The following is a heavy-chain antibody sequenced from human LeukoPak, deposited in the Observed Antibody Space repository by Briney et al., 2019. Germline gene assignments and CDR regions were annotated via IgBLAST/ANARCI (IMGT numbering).Heavy chain of an antibody. D-gene: IGHD3-3*01. CDR2: IYHSGST. Sequence: SETLSLTCTVSGYSISSGYYWGWIRQPPGKGLEWIGSIYHSGSTYYNPSLKSRVTISVDTSKNQFSLKLSSVTAADTAVYYCARGISRGFTFFGVVMFDYWGQGTLVTVSS. CDR1: GYSISSGYY. CDR3: ARGISRGFTFFGVVMFDY. V-gene: IGHV4-38-2*02. J-gene: IGHJ4*02.